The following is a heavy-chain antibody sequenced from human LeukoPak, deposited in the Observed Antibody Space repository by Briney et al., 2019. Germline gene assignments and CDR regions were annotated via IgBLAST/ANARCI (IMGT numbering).Heavy chain of an antibody. CDR2: ISYDGNTI. V-gene: IGHV3-30-3*01. CDR3: ARSGGLQKFDY. CDR1: EFTFSNYA. D-gene: IGHD4-11*01. J-gene: IGHJ4*02. Sequence: GGSLRLSCAASEFTFSNYALHWVRQAPGKGLQWVAVISYDGNTIHYADSVKGRFIISRDSSKNTLYLQMNSLRAEDTAVYYCARSGGLQKFDYWGQGTLVTVSS.